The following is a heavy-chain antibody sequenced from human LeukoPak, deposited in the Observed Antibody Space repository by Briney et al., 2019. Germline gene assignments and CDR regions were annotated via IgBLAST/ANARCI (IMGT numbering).Heavy chain of an antibody. V-gene: IGHV5-10-1*01. CDR1: GYSFTSYW. Sequence: GESLKISCKGSGYSFTSYWISWLRQLPAKSLEWMGRIGPSDSYTNYSPSFQGHVTISADKSINTAYLQWSSLKASDTAMYYCARLGSNNYFDPWGQGTLVTVSS. J-gene: IGHJ5*02. CDR2: IGPSDSYT. CDR3: ARLGSNNYFDP. D-gene: IGHD7-27*01.